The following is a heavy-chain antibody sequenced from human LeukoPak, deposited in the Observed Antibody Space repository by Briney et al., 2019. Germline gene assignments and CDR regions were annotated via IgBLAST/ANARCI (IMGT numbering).Heavy chain of an antibody. Sequence: ASVKVSCKASGYTFTGYYMHWVRQAPGQGLEWMGWINPNSGGTNYAQKLQGRVTMTRDTSISTAYMELSRLRSDDTAVYYCARVEHVLRYFDWLLGDYYYYYMDVWGKGTTVTISS. V-gene: IGHV1-2*02. D-gene: IGHD3-9*01. J-gene: IGHJ6*03. CDR1: GYTFTGYY. CDR3: ARVEHVLRYFDWLLGDYYYYYMDV. CDR2: INPNSGGT.